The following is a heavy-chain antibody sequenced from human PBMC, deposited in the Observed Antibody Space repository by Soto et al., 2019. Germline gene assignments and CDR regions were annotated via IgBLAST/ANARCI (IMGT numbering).Heavy chain of an antibody. CDR2: ISSSSSYI. J-gene: IGHJ6*02. V-gene: IGHV3-21*01. D-gene: IGHD2-15*01. CDR3: ARDRCSGGSCHHHPLYGRDV. CDR1: GFTFSSYS. Sequence: GXLRLSCAASGFTFSSYSMNWVRQAPGKGLEWVSSISSSSSYIYYADSVKGRFTISRDNAKNSLYLQMNSLRAEDTAVYYCARDRCSGGSCHHHPLYGRDVWGQGTTVTVSS.